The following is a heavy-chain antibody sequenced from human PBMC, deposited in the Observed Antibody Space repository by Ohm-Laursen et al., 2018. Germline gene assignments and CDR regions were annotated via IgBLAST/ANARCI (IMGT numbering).Heavy chain of an antibody. CDR3: AKKSSGSYYGMNV. V-gene: IGHV3-23*01. CDR2: ISGSGGST. J-gene: IGHJ6*02. Sequence: SLRLSRAASGFTFSSYAMSWVRQAPGKGLEWVSAISGSGGSTYYADSVKGRFTISRDNSKNTLYLQMNSLRAEDTAVYYCAKKSSGSYYGMNVWGQGTTVTVSS. D-gene: IGHD1-26*01. CDR1: GFTFSSYA.